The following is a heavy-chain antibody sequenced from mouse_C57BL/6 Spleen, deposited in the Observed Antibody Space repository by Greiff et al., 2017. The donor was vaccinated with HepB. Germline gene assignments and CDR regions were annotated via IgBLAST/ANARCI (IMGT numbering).Heavy chain of an antibody. CDR3: ARKGDYYGSSYWYFDV. Sequence: EVQLVESGGGLVQPGGSLKLSCAASGFTFSDSGMAWVRQAPRKGPEWVAFISNLAYSIYYADTVTGRFTISRENAKNTLYLEMSSLRSEDTAMYYCARKGDYYGSSYWYFDVWGTGTTVTVSS. V-gene: IGHV5-15*01. CDR1: GFTFSDSG. J-gene: IGHJ1*03. D-gene: IGHD1-1*01. CDR2: ISNLAYSI.